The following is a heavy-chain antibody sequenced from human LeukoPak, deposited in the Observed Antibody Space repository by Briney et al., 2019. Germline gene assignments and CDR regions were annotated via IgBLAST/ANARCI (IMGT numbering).Heavy chain of an antibody. D-gene: IGHD2-15*01. CDR2: IYYSGST. CDR1: GGSISSGGYY. CDR3: ARDGVRRYCSGGSCASYNWFDP. V-gene: IGHV4-31*03. J-gene: IGHJ5*02. Sequence: PSETLSLTCTVSGGSISSGGYYWSWIRQHPGKGLEWIGYIYYSGSTYYNPSLKSRVTISADASKNQFSLKLSSVTAADTAVYYCARDGVRRYCSGGSCASYNWFDPWGQGTLVTVSS.